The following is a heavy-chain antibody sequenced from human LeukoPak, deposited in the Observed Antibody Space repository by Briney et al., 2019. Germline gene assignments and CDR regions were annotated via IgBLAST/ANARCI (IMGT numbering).Heavy chain of an antibody. J-gene: IGHJ4*02. CDR1: AFTFSSYG. D-gene: IGHD6-19*01. V-gene: IGHV3-30*02. CDR2: IRSDASSQ. CDR3: AKVPLSSSGWDREYYFDY. Sequence: SGGSLRLSCAASAFTFSSYGMHWVRQAPGKGPEWVAFIRSDASSQYYADSVKGRFTISRDNSKNTLYLQMNSLRAEDTAVYYCAKVPLSSSGWDREYYFDYWGQGTLVTVSS.